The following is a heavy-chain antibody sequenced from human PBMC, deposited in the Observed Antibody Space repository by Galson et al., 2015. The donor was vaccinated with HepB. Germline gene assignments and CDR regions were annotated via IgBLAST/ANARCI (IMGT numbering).Heavy chain of an antibody. CDR1: GDSVSSNSTA. CDR2: TFYRSKWYH. D-gene: IGHD6-13*01. Sequence: CAISGDSVSSNSTAWNWIRQSPSRGLEWLGKTFYRSKWYHESAVSVRSRITSYPDTSKNQLSLQLKSVTPEDTAVYYCTRGILASGNDHWGQGTLVTVPS. J-gene: IGHJ5*02. V-gene: IGHV6-1*01. CDR3: TRGILASGNDH.